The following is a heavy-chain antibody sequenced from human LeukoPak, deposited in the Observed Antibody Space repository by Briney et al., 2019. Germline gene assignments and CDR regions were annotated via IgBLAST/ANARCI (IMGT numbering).Heavy chain of an antibody. V-gene: IGHV1-69*01. D-gene: IGHD3-3*01. Sequence: GASVKVSCKASGGTFSNYAISWVRQAPGQGLEWMGGIIPIFGTANYAQKFQGRVTITADESTSTAYMELSSLRSEDTAVYYCARSQEPYDFWSGYYNWFDPWGQGTLVTVSS. CDR1: GGTFSNYA. CDR2: IIPIFGTA. CDR3: ARSQEPYDFWSGYYNWFDP. J-gene: IGHJ5*02.